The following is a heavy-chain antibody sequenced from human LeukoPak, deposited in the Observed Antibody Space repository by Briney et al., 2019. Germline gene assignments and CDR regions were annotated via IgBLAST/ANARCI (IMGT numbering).Heavy chain of an antibody. J-gene: IGHJ6*03. V-gene: IGHV4-59*01. CDR3: VAAGTNYYYYYMDV. Sequence: PSETLSLTCTVSGGSISSYYWSWIRQPPGKGLEWIGYIYYSGSTNYNPPLKSRVTISVDTSKNQFSLKLSSVTAADTAVYYCVAAGTNYYYYYMDVWGKGTTVTVSS. CDR2: IYYSGST. D-gene: IGHD6-13*01. CDR1: GGSISSYY.